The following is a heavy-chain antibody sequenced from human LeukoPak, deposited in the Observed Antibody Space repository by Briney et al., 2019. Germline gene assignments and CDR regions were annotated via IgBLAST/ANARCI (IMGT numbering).Heavy chain of an antibody. CDR1: GFTFNSYA. CDR2: ISDDGNNK. D-gene: IGHD3-10*01. CDR3: ARIYFGSGGYYNTIDY. Sequence: SGGSLRLSCAASGFTFNSYAMYWVRQAPGKGLEWVAVISDDGNNKYYADSVKGRFTISRDNSKNTLYLQMNGLRAEDTAVYYCARIYFGSGGYYNTIDYWGQGTLVTVSS. J-gene: IGHJ4*02. V-gene: IGHV3-30-3*01.